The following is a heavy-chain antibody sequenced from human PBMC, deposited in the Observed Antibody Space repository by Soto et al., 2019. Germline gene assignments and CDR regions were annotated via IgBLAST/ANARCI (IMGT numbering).Heavy chain of an antibody. Sequence: SETLSLTCTVSGGSISSGGYYWSWIRQHPGKGLEWIGYIYYSGSTYYNPSLKSRVTISVDTSKNQFSLKLSSVTAADTAVYYCARGRTYYDVFDIWGQGTMVTVSS. D-gene: IGHD2-21*01. CDR2: IYYSGST. CDR1: GGSISSGGYY. CDR3: ARGRTYYDVFDI. J-gene: IGHJ3*02. V-gene: IGHV4-31*03.